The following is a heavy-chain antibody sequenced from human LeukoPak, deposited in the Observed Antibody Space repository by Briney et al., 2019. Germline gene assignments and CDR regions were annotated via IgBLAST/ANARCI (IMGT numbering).Heavy chain of an antibody. CDR3: ASGLPAAHLDY. D-gene: IGHD2-2*01. V-gene: IGHV4-59*01. CDR1: GGSISSYY. CDR2: IYYSGST. J-gene: IGHJ4*02. Sequence: KPSETLSLICTVSGGSISSYYWSWIRQPPGKGLEWIGFIYYSGSTNYNPSLKSRVTISVDTSKNQFSLKLSSVTAADTAVYYCASGLPAAHLDYWGQGTLVTVSS.